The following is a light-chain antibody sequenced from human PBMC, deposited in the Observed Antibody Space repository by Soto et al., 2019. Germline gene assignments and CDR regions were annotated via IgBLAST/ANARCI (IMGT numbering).Light chain of an antibody. V-gene: IGLV2-14*01. CDR2: DVS. CDR1: SSDVGGYNY. J-gene: IGLJ1*01. CDR3: SSYTRSSTLGV. Sequence: QSALTQPASVSGSPGQSITISCTGTSSDVGGYNYVSWYQQHPGKAPKLMIYDVSNRPSGVSNRFSGSKSGNTASLTISGLQAEDEADYSCSSYTRSSTLGVVGTGTKLTVL.